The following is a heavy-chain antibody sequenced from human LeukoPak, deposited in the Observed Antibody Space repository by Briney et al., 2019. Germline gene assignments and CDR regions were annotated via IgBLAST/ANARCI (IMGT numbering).Heavy chain of an antibody. J-gene: IGHJ4*02. Sequence: GGSLRLSCAASGFTFSSYAMSWVRQAPGKGLEWVSGNSGGGGDTFYADSVKGRFTISRDNSKNTPFLQMNSLRAEDTAVYYCASDYSVTWTAFDFWGQGALVTVSS. D-gene: IGHD5/OR15-5a*01. CDR1: GFTFSSYA. CDR3: ASDYSVTWTAFDF. CDR2: NSGGGGDT. V-gene: IGHV3-23*01.